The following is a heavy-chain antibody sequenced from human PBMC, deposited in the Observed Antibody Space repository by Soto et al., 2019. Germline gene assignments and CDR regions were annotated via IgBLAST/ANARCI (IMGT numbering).Heavy chain of an antibody. D-gene: IGHD2-21*01. J-gene: IGHJ4*02. CDR2: IYYSCSSGST. V-gene: IGHV4-61*01. CDR1: ADSVTSGSYY. Sequence: SETLSLTCNLSADSVTSGSYYCSWIRQPPGNRLEWIGFIYYSCSSGSTNYSPSLQSRVTISVYTSKNQFSLNLSPETDADTAVYPGGRRHISMSLEYWGRGAQVTVSS. CDR3: GRRHISMSLEY.